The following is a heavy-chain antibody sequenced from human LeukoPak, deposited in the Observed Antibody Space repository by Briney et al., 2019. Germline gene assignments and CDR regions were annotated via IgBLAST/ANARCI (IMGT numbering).Heavy chain of an antibody. CDR1: GFTFSSYA. V-gene: IGHV3-23*01. CDR2: ISGSGGST. D-gene: IGHD3-3*01. J-gene: IGHJ4*02. CDR3: AKDTHYDCWSGYPDY. Sequence: PGGSLRLSCAASGFTFSSYAMSWVRQAPGKGLEWVSAISGSGGSTYYADSVKGRFTISRDNSKNTLYLQMNSLRAEDPGVYYCAKDTHYDCWSGYPDYWGQGTLVTVSS.